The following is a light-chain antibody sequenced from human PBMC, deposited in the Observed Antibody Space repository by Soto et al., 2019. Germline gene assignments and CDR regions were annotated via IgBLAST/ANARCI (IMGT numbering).Light chain of an antibody. CDR2: GNS. V-gene: IGLV1-40*01. J-gene: IGLJ2*01. Sequence: QLVLTQPPSVSGAPGQRVTISCTGSSSNIGAGYDVHWYQQLPGTAPKLLIYGNSNRPSGVPDRFSGSKSGTSASLAITGLQAEDEADYNCQSSDSSLSGSVFGGGTKLTVL. CDR1: SSNIGAGYD. CDR3: QSSDSSLSGSV.